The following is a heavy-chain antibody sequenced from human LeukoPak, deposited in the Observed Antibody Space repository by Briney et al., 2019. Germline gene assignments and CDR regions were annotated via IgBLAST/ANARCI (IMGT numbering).Heavy chain of an antibody. D-gene: IGHD5-18*01. CDR1: GGSISSSSAY. CDR2: IYYSKNT. CDR3: VSPRGFSYGYFDY. Sequence: PSETLSLTCTVSGGSISSSSAYWGWIRQPPGKGLYWIVSIYYSKNTYYNPSLKSRVHISADTSKNQSSLPLGSVSATDTAVYYCVSPRGFSYGYFDYWGQGTLVTVSS. J-gene: IGHJ4*02. V-gene: IGHV4-39*01.